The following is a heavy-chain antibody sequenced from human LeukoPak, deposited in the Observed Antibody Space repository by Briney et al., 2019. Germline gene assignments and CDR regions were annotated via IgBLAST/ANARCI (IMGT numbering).Heavy chain of an antibody. D-gene: IGHD6-19*01. Sequence: SETLSLACTVSGGSISSYYWSWIRQPPGKGLEWIGEINHSGSTNYNPSLKSRVTISVDTSKNQFSLKLSSVTAADTAVYYCARGGRQWLVRGPFDYWGQGTLVTVSS. CDR3: ARGGRQWLVRGPFDY. V-gene: IGHV4-34*01. CDR1: GGSISSYY. J-gene: IGHJ4*02. CDR2: INHSGST.